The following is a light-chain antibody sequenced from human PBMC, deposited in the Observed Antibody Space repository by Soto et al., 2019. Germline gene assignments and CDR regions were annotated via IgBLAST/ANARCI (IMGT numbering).Light chain of an antibody. CDR1: QTINNNY. J-gene: IGKJ1*01. CDR2: GVS. CDR3: QLYSGSPWT. Sequence: EIVLTQSPGTLSLSPGERATLYCRASQTINNNYLAWYQQEPGQAPRLLIHGVSIRATGIPDRFSGSGSGTDFTLTISRLEPEDFAVYYCQLYSGSPWTFGQGTKVDIK. V-gene: IGKV3-20*01.